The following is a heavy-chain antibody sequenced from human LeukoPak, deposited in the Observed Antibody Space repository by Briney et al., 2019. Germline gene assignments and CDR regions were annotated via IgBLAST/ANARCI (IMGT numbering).Heavy chain of an antibody. Sequence: SDTLSLTRTVSGGFLRRGDYYWRWVRQPPGKGLEWIGYIYYSGSTYYNPSLKSRVTISIDTSKNQFSLKLSSVTAADTAVYYCARDRGGNSFWYFDLWGRGTLVTVSS. J-gene: IGHJ2*01. CDR2: IYYSGST. CDR3: ARDRGGNSFWYFDL. D-gene: IGHD4-23*01. CDR1: GGFLRRGDYY. V-gene: IGHV4-30-4*02.